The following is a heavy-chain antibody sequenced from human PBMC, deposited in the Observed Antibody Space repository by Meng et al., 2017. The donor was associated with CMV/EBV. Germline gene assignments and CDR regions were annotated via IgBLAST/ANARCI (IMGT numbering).Heavy chain of an antibody. CDR1: GGTFSSYA. D-gene: IGHD3-10*01. CDR2: IIPIFGTA. J-gene: IGHJ4*02. V-gene: IGHV1-69*05. CDR3: ASGLGKGHHYGISAERFGELLSLGY. Sequence: GGSLRLSCKGSGGTFSSYAISWVRQAPGQGLEWMGGIIPIFGTANYAQKFQGRVTITTDESTSTAYMELSSLRSEDTAVYYCASGLGKGHHYGISAERFGELLSLGYWGQGTLVTVSS.